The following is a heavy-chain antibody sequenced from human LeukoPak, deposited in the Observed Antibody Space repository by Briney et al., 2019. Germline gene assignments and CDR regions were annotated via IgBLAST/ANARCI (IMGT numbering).Heavy chain of an antibody. D-gene: IGHD2-2*01. V-gene: IGHV5-10-1*01. CDR3: ARVGGIVVVPAADTYYYYGMDV. J-gene: IGHJ6*02. Sequence: GESLRISCKGSGYSFTSYWISWVRQMPGKGLEWMGRIDPSDSYTNYSPSFQGHVTISADKSISTAYLQWSSLKASDTAMYYCARVGGIVVVPAADTYYYYGMDVWGQGTTVTVSS. CDR1: GYSFTSYW. CDR2: IDPSDSYT.